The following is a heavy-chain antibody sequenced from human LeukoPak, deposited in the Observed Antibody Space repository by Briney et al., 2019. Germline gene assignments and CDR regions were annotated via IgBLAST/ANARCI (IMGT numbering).Heavy chain of an antibody. V-gene: IGHV3-21*01. J-gene: IGHJ4*02. Sequence: GGSLRLSCAASGFTFSTSTMNWVRQAPGKGLEWVSSIGSTCNYMYYADSVEGRFTISRDNAKNSLYLQMNSLRAEDAAVYYCTRLTAGYFDYWGQGTLVTVSS. D-gene: IGHD1-14*01. CDR1: GFTFSTST. CDR2: IGSTCNYM. CDR3: TRLTAGYFDY.